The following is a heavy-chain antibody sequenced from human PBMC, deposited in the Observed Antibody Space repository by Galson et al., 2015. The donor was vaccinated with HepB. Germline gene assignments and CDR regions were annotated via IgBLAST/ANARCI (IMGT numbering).Heavy chain of an antibody. D-gene: IGHD6-19*01. V-gene: IGHV3-30*18. CDR1: GFTFSSYG. CDR3: AKGEQWLVLNSYLDYFDY. Sequence: SLRLSCAASGFTFSSYGMHWVRQAPGKGLEWVAVISYDGSNKYYADSVKGRFTISRDNSKNTLYLQMNSLRAEDTAVYYCAKGEQWLVLNSYLDYFDYWGQGTLVTVSS. CDR2: ISYDGSNK. J-gene: IGHJ4*02.